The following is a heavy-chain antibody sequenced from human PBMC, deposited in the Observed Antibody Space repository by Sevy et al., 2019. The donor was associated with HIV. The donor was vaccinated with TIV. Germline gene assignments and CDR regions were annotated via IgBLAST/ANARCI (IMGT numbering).Heavy chain of an antibody. CDR2: ISYDGSNK. V-gene: IGHV3-30-3*01. CDR1: GFTFSSYA. D-gene: IGHD1-26*01. CDR3: ARAIVGATSSFDY. Sequence: GGSLRLSCAASGFTFSSYAMHWVRQAPGKGLEWVAVISYDGSNKYYADSVKGRFTISRDNSKNTLYLQMNSLRAEDTAVYYWARAIVGATSSFDYWGQGTLVTVSS. J-gene: IGHJ4*02.